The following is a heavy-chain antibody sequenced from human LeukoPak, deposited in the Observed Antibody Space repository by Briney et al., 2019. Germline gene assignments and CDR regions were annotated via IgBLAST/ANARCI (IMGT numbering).Heavy chain of an antibody. CDR2: INPNSGGT. CDR1: GYTFTGYY. Sequence: ASVKVSCKASGYTFTGYYIHWVRQAPGQGVEWMGWINPNSGGTNYAQKFQGWVTMTRDTSISTAYMELSRLRSDDTAVYYCARSMWELQAFDIWGQGTMVTVSS. V-gene: IGHV1-2*04. J-gene: IGHJ3*02. D-gene: IGHD1-26*01. CDR3: ARSMWELQAFDI.